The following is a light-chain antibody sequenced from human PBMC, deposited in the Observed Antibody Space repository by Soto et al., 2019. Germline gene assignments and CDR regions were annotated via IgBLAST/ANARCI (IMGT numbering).Light chain of an antibody. CDR3: QQYSNYWT. Sequence: DIQMTQSPSTLSASVGDRVTITCRASQGINSWLAWYQQKPGKAPKLLIYKASSLESGVPSRFSGSGSGTEFTLTISSLQPDDFATYYCQQYSNYWTFGQGTKVEVK. CDR2: KAS. J-gene: IGKJ1*01. V-gene: IGKV1-5*03. CDR1: QGINSW.